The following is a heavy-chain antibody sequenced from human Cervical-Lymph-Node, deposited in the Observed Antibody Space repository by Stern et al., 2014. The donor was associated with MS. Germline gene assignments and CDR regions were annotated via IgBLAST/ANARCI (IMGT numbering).Heavy chain of an antibody. V-gene: IGHV3-13*01. CDR2: IGTAGDT. CDR3: ARGRSGYSSSQGGYYFDY. J-gene: IGHJ4*02. D-gene: IGHD6-6*01. Sequence: VQLVESGGGLVQPGGSLRLSCAASGFTFSSYDMHWVRQATGKGLEWVSAIGTAGDTYYPGSVKGRFTISRENAKNSLYLQMNSLRAGDTAVYYCARGRSGYSSSQGGYYFDYWGQGTLVTVSS. CDR1: GFTFSSYD.